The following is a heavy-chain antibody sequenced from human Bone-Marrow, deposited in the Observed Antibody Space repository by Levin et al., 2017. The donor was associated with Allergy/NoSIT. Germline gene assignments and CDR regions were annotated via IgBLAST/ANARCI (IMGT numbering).Heavy chain of an antibody. CDR3: ARELVLIGGVVIFYRWFDP. CDR1: GYTFTGYY. CDR2: INPNSGGT. Sequence: ASVKVSCKASGYTFTGYYMHWVRQAPGQGLEWMGRINPNSGGTNYAQKFQGSVTMTRDTSISTAYMELSRLRSDDTAVYYCARELVLIGGVVIFYRWFDPWGQGTLVTVSS. V-gene: IGHV1-2*06. J-gene: IGHJ5*02. D-gene: IGHD3-3*01.